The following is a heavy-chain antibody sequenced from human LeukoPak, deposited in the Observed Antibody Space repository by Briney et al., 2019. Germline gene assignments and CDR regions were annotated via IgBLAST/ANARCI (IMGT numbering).Heavy chain of an antibody. CDR3: ARDRGYYDTLTGYYHDAFDI. J-gene: IGHJ3*02. CDR2: IYYSGST. D-gene: IGHD3-9*01. Sequence: SETLSLTCTVSGGSISSYYWSWIRQPPGKGLEWIGYIYYSGSTNYNPSLKSRVTISVDTSKNQFSLKLSSVTAADTAVYYCARDRGYYDTLTGYYHDAFDIWGQGTMVTVSS. V-gene: IGHV4-59*01. CDR1: GGSISSYY.